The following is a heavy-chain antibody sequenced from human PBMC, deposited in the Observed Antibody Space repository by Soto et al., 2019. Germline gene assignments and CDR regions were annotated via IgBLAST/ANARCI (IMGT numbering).Heavy chain of an antibody. V-gene: IGHV3-23*01. CDR1: GFAFSTHA. CDR2: FSGSGGNI. J-gene: IGHJ6*02. CDR3: AKDPPWTVGPLAMDV. Sequence: EVHLLESGGGLVQPGGSLRLSCVASGFAFSTHAMSWVRQAPGKGLEWVSTFSGSGGNIYYAESVKGRLTISRDDSKNKLYLQMNSLRVEDTAVYYCAKDPPWTVGPLAMDVWGQGTTVTVSS. D-gene: IGHD1-26*01.